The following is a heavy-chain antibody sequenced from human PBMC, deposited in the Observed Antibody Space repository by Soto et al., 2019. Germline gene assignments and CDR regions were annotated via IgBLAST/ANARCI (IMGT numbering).Heavy chain of an antibody. J-gene: IGHJ4*02. CDR1: GFTFSSYA. CDR2: ISYDGSNK. D-gene: IGHD6-6*01. CDR3: ARESIAARGYYFDY. Sequence: PGGSLRLSCAASGFTFSSYAMHWVRQAPGKGLEWVAVISYDGSNKYYADSVKGRFTISRDNSKNTLYLQMNSLRAEDTAVYYCARESIAARGYYFDYWGQGTLVTVSS. V-gene: IGHV3-30-3*01.